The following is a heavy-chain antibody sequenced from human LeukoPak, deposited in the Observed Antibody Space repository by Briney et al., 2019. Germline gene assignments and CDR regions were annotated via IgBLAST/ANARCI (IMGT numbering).Heavy chain of an antibody. CDR1: GGTFSSYP. CDR3: ARGDYGDHRHFDY. D-gene: IGHD4-17*01. Sequence: GASVKVSCKASGGTFSSYPISWVRQAPGQGLEWMGGIIPIFGTANYAQKFQGRVTITADESTSTAYMELSSLRSEDTAVYYCARGDYGDHRHFDYWGQGTLVTVSS. J-gene: IGHJ4*02. CDR2: IIPIFGTA. V-gene: IGHV1-69*13.